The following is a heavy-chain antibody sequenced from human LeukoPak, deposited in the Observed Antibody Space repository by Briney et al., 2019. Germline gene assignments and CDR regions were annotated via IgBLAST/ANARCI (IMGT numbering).Heavy chain of an antibody. J-gene: IGHJ4*02. D-gene: IGHD4-11*01. CDR3: AVSIAVPRLPAFEN. CDR2: ISTSAGST. V-gene: IGHV1-46*01. Sequence: ASVKVSCKASGYTFTNYYMHWMRQAPGQGLEWVGFISTSAGSTTYAQKFQGGVTLTRDTSTNTVYMELASLRSEDTAVYSCAVSIAVPRLPAFENWGQGTLVTVSS. CDR1: GYTFTNYY.